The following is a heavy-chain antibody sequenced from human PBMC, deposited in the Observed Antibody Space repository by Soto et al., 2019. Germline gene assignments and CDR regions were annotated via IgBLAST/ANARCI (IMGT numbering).Heavy chain of an antibody. CDR3: ARQRGGQLGVILGYFDY. D-gene: IGHD6-6*01. CDR1: GGSISSYY. Sequence: NPSETLSLTCTVSGGSISSYYWSWIRQPPGKGLEWIGYIYYSGSTNYNPSLKSRVTISVDTSKNQFSLKLSSVTAADTAVYYCARQRGGQLGVILGYFDYWGQGTLVTVSS. J-gene: IGHJ4*02. CDR2: IYYSGST. V-gene: IGHV4-59*08.